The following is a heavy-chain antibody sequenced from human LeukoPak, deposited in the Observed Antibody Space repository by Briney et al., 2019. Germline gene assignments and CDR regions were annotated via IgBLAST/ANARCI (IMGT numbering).Heavy chain of an antibody. Sequence: GGSLRLSCAASGLTFSSYSMNWVRQAPGKGLEWVSSISSSSSYIYYADSVKGRFTISRHNAKSSLYLQMNSLRAEDTAVYYCARVTPSAAAGTDYWGQGTLVTVSS. V-gene: IGHV3-21*01. D-gene: IGHD6-13*01. CDR2: ISSSSSYI. CDR3: ARVTPSAAAGTDY. CDR1: GLTFSSYS. J-gene: IGHJ4*02.